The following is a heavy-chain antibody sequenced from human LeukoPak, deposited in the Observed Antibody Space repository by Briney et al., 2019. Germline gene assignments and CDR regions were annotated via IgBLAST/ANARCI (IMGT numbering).Heavy chain of an antibody. Sequence: ASVKVSCKASGYTFTSYDINWVRQATGQGLEWMGWISAYNGNTNYAQKLQGRVTMTTDTSTSTAYMELRSLRSDDTAVYYCARVRIDYYMDVWGKGTTVTVSS. J-gene: IGHJ6*03. CDR3: ARVRIDYYMDV. CDR2: ISAYNGNT. CDR1: GYTFTSYD. V-gene: IGHV1-18*01.